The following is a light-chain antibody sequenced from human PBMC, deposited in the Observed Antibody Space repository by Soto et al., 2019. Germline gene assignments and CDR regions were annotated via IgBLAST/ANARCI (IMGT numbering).Light chain of an antibody. CDR2: GAS. V-gene: IGKV3-20*01. CDR3: QQYGSSLIT. CDR1: QRCGSSY. J-gene: IGKJ5*01. Sequence: EIVLTQSPGTLSFSPGERATLSWGASQRCGSSYLAWYHQKPGQAPRPPIYGASSRATGIPDRFSGSGSGTDFTLTXSRLEPEDFAVYYCQQYGSSLITFGQGTRLEIK.